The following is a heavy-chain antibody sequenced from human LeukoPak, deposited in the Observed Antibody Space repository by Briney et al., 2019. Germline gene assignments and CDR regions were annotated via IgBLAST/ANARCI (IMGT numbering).Heavy chain of an antibody. CDR1: GFTFSSYA. J-gene: IGHJ4*02. CDR3: ARAVGPYDY. V-gene: IGHV3-64*04. D-gene: IGHD3-10*01. CDR2: ITTNGVST. Sequence: GGSLRLSCSASGFTFSSYAMYWVRQAPGKGLEYVSAITTNGVSTYYADSVKGRFTISRDNSKNTLYLQMNSLRAEDTAVYYCARAVGPYDYWGQGTLVTVSS.